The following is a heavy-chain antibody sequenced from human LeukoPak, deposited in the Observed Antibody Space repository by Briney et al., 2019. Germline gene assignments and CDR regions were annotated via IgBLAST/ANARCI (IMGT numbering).Heavy chain of an antibody. V-gene: IGHV4-39*02. Sequence: SETLSLTCTVSGGSISSSSYYWGWIRQPPGKGLEWIGSIYYSGSTYYNPSLKSRVTISVDTSKNQFSLKLSSVTAADTAVYYCARDVLLWFGGPHFDYWGQGTLVTVSS. J-gene: IGHJ4*02. CDR1: GGSISSSSYY. D-gene: IGHD3-10*01. CDR2: IYYSGST. CDR3: ARDVLLWFGGPHFDY.